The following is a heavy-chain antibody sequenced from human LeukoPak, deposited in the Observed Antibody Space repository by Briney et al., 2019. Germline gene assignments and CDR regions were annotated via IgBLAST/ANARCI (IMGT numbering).Heavy chain of an antibody. CDR1: GGSIDSTNW. Sequence: SETLSLTCDVSGGSIDSTNWWNWIRQPPGKGLEWIGEIHHDGRINYNPSLKSRVTLSVDKSKNQFSLRLNSVTAADTAMYYCARSHDHLWGNYPDYWGQGTLVTVSS. V-gene: IGHV4/OR15-8*01. CDR2: IHHDGRI. D-gene: IGHD3-16*02. J-gene: IGHJ4*02. CDR3: ARSHDHLWGNYPDY.